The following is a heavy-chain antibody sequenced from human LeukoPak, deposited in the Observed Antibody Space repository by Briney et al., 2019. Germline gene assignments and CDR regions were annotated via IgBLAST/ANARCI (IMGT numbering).Heavy chain of an antibody. Sequence: GASVKVSCKASGYTFTGYYMHWVRQAPGQGLEWMGWINPNSGGTNYAQKFQGRVTMTRDTSISTAYMELSRLRSDDTAVYYCARGNYDYVWGSRDFDYWGQGTLVTVSS. J-gene: IGHJ4*02. D-gene: IGHD3-16*01. CDR1: GYTFTGYY. CDR2: INPNSGGT. CDR3: ARGNYDYVWGSRDFDY. V-gene: IGHV1-2*02.